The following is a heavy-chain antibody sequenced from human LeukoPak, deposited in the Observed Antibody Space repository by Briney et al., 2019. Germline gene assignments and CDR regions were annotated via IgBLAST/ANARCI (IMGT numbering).Heavy chain of an antibody. CDR2: INGDGSTT. Sequence: GGSLRLSCAASGFTFSSYWMHWVRQGPGKGLVWVSRINGDGSTTHYADSVTGRFTISRDNAKNTLYLQMNSLRAEDTAVYYCARVMVSGQRHMDVWGKGTTVTVSS. D-gene: IGHD6-25*01. V-gene: IGHV3-74*01. J-gene: IGHJ6*03. CDR1: GFTFSSYW. CDR3: ARVMVSGQRHMDV.